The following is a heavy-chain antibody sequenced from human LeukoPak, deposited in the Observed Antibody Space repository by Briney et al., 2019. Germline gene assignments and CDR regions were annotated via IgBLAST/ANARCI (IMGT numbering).Heavy chain of an antibody. CDR2: IKEDGSEK. CDR1: GFSFRTYW. Sequence: GGSLRLSCAASGFSFRTYWMSWVRQAPGKGLEWEANIKEDGSEKNYVDSVKGRFTISRDNAKNSLYLQMNSLRAEDTAVYYCARSGSDFDYWGQGTLVTVSS. CDR3: ARSGSDFDY. D-gene: IGHD3-10*01. V-gene: IGHV3-7*01. J-gene: IGHJ4*02.